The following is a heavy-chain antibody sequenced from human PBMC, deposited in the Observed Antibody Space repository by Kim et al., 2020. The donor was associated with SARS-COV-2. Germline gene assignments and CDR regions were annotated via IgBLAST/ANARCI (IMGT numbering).Heavy chain of an antibody. CDR2: INPISGAT. CDR1: GYTFSDYY. CDR3: ARIKAAAWDYGLGV. D-gene: IGHD6-25*01. Sequence: ASVKVSCKAFGYTFSDYYLHWVRQAPGQGLEWMGRINPISGATNYAQKFQGRVSITRDTSLSTAYMELSGLRSDDTAIFFCARIKAAAWDYGLGVWGPG. J-gene: IGHJ6*02. V-gene: IGHV1-2*06.